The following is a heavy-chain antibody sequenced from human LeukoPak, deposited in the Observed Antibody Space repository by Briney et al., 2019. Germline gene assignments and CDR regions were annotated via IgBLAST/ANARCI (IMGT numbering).Heavy chain of an antibody. CDR3: AREYIVVVPAALGYGMDV. J-gene: IGHJ6*02. Sequence: ASVKVSCKASGYTFTSYAIHWVRQAPGQRLEWMGWINAGNGNTKYSQKFQGRVTITRDTSASTAYMELSSLRSEDTAVYYCAREYIVVVPAALGYGMDVWGQGTTVTVSS. D-gene: IGHD2-2*01. CDR1: GYTFTSYA. CDR2: INAGNGNT. V-gene: IGHV1-3*01.